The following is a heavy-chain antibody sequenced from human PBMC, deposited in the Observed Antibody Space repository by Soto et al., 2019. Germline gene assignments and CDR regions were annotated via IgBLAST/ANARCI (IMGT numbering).Heavy chain of an antibody. CDR2: ISSSSSTI. V-gene: IGHV3-48*01. D-gene: IGHD1-1*01. J-gene: IGHJ5*02. Sequence: EVQLVESGGGLVQPGGSLRLSCAASGFTFSSYSMNWVRQAPGRGLEWLSYISSSSSTIYYANSVKGRFTISRDNAKNSVYLQMNSLRVEDTAVYYCARAALYNWNDVSCFDPWGQGTLVTVSS. CDR1: GFTFSSYS. CDR3: ARAALYNWNDVSCFDP.